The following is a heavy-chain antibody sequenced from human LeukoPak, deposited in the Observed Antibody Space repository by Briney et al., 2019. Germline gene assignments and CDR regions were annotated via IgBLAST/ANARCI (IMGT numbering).Heavy chain of an antibody. CDR3: ASGSGPKGAFDI. J-gene: IGHJ3*02. Sequence: GESLQISCKGSGCLLTTNWIGWVRQLPGKGLEWMGLIYPGDSDTRYSPSFRGQVTMSADKSISTAYLQWSSLKASDSAMYYGASGSGPKGAFDIWGQGTKVTVSS. V-gene: IGHV5-51*01. CDR1: GCLLTTNW. CDR2: IYPGDSDT. D-gene: IGHD3-10*01.